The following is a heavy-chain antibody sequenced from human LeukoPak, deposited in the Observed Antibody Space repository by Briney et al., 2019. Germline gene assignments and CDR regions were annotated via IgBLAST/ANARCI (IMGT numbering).Heavy chain of an antibody. V-gene: IGHV4-34*01. D-gene: IGHD1-7*01. CDR3: ARQSPYRTGTTRFDP. Sequence: SETLSLTCAVYGGSFSGYYWSWIRQPPGKGLEWIGEINHSGSTNYNPSLKSRVTISVDTSKNQLSLKLSSVTAADTAVYYCARQSPYRTGTTRFDPWGQGTLVTVSS. CDR1: GGSFSGYY. J-gene: IGHJ5*02. CDR2: INHSGST.